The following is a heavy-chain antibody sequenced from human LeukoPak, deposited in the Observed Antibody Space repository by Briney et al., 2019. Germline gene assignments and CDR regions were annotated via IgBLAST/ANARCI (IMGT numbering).Heavy chain of an antibody. Sequence: ASVKVSCTASGYTFINFGIYWVRQAPGQGLEWMGWISAYNGNTKYAQQFQGRVTMTTDTSTSTAYMELRSLRSGDTAVYYCARAQSGGPLGDYWRQGTLVTVSS. CDR3: ARAQSGGPLGDY. CDR1: GYTFINFG. V-gene: IGHV1-18*01. CDR2: ISAYNGNT. D-gene: IGHD4-23*01. J-gene: IGHJ4*02.